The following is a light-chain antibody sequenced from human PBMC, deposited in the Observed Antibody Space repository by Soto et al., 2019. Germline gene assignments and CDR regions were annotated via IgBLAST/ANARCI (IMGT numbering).Light chain of an antibody. J-gene: IGKJ5*01. CDR1: QSVSSNY. CDR2: GAS. Sequence: EIVLTQSPGTLSLSPGERATLSCRASQSVSSNYLAWYRQKPGQAPRLVLYGASSRATGIPDRFTGSGSGTDFTLTISRLEPEDFAVYYCQQYGSSPITFGQGTRLDIK. V-gene: IGKV3-20*01. CDR3: QQYGSSPIT.